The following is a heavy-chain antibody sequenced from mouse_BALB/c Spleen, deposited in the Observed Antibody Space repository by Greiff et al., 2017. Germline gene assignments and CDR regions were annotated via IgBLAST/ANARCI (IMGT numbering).Heavy chain of an antibody. V-gene: IGHV7-3*02. CDR1: GFTFTDYY. CDR2: IRNKANGYTT. J-gene: IGHJ4*01. Sequence: EVKLMESGGGLVQPGGSLRLSCATSGFTFTDYYMSWVRQPPGKALEWLGFIRNKANGYTTEYSASVKGRFTISRDNSQSILYLQMNTLRAEDSATYYCARDTGLLRGYYAMDYWGQGTSVTVSS. CDR3: ARDTGLLRGYYAMDY. D-gene: IGHD2-3*01.